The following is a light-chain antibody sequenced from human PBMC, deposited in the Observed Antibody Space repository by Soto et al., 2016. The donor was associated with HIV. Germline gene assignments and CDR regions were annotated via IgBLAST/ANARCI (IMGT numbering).Light chain of an antibody. V-gene: IGKV1-33*01. CDR3: QQYENFPLT. CDR1: QDISNH. J-gene: IGKJ4*01. CDR2: DAS. Sequence: DIQMTQSPSSLSASVGDTLTITCQASQDISNHLNWYQQKPGKAPDLLIYDASNLETGVPSIFSGNGSGTRFTFTISYFQPEDAATYYCQQYENFPLTFGGGPRWRSN.